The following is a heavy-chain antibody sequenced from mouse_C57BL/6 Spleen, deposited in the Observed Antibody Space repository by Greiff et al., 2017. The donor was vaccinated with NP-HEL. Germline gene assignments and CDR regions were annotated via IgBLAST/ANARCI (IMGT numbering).Heavy chain of an antibody. D-gene: IGHD1-1*01. Sequence: QVQLKQSGAELVKPGASVKISCKASGYAFSSYWMNWVKQRPGKGLEWIGQIYPGDGDTNYNGKFKGKATLTADKSSSTAYMQLSSLTSEDSAVYFCARYDYYGSSSFAYWGQGTLVTVSA. CDR3: ARYDYYGSSSFAY. CDR1: GYAFSSYW. V-gene: IGHV1-80*01. J-gene: IGHJ3*01. CDR2: IYPGDGDT.